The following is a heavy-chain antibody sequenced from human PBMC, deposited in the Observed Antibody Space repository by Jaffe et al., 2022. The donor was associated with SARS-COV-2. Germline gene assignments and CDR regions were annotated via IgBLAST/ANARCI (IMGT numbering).Heavy chain of an antibody. D-gene: IGHD1-7*01. CDR1: GFTFSSYE. CDR3: AGNYLYYYYGMDV. J-gene: IGHJ6*02. Sequence: EVQLVESGGGLVQPGGSLRLSCAASGFTFSSYEMNWVRQAPGKGLEWVSYISSSGSTIYYADSVKGRFTISRDNAKNSLYLQMNSLRAEDTAVYYCAGNYLYYYYGMDVWGQGTTVTVSS. V-gene: IGHV3-48*03. CDR2: ISSSGSTI.